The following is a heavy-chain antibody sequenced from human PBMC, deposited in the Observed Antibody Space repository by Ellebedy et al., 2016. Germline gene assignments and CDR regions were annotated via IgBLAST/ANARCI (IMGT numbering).Heavy chain of an antibody. CDR2: IYYSGST. CDR1: GGSVSSGGYS. Sequence: SETLSLTCTVSGGSVSSGGYSWSWVRQHPGKGLEWIGYIYYSGSTYYNPSLKSRVTISVDTSKNQLSLKLTSVTAADTAVYYCALGVTTRYGMDVWGQGTTVTVSS. CDR3: ALGVTTRYGMDV. D-gene: IGHD4-17*01. J-gene: IGHJ6*02. V-gene: IGHV4-31*03.